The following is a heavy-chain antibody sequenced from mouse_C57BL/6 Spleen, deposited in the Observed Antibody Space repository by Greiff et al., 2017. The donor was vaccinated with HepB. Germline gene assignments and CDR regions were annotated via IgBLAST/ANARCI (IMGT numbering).Heavy chain of an antibody. CDR1: GYTFTDYE. Sequence: QVHVKQSGAELVRPGASVTLSCKASGYTFTDYEMHWVKQTPVHGLEWIGAIDPETGGTAYNQKFKGKAILTADKSSSTAYMELRSLTSEDSAVYYCTRGDDYYGSSYWYFDVWGTGTTVTVSS. CDR2: IDPETGGT. V-gene: IGHV1-15*01. J-gene: IGHJ1*03. CDR3: TRGDDYYGSSYWYFDV. D-gene: IGHD1-1*01.